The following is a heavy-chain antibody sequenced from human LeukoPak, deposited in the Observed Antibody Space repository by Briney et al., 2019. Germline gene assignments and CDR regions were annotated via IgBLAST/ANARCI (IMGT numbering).Heavy chain of an antibody. Sequence: SETLSLTCTVSGSSISSGSYYWSWIRQPAGKGLEWIGRIYTSGSTNYNTSLKSRVTISVATSKSQFFLDLSSVTSSDTAVYYCARARSGTRNAFDIWGQGTMVIVSS. CDR2: IYTSGST. D-gene: IGHD6-19*01. J-gene: IGHJ3*02. CDR3: ARARSGTRNAFDI. CDR1: GSSISSGSYY. V-gene: IGHV4-61*02.